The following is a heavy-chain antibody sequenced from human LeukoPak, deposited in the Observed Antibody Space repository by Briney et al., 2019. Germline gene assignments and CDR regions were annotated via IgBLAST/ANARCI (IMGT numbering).Heavy chain of an antibody. Sequence: GGSLRLSCAGSGFIFNNYAMHWVRHPPGKGLEWVSGISWNSGSIDHADSVKGRFTISRDNAKNSLYLQMNSLRVEDTAFYYCAKDNRRHYTSGPNPDSLHWGQGALVTVSS. CDR3: AKDNRRHYTSGPNPDSLH. D-gene: IGHD6-19*01. CDR1: GFIFNNYA. V-gene: IGHV3-9*01. CDR2: ISWNSGSI. J-gene: IGHJ4*02.